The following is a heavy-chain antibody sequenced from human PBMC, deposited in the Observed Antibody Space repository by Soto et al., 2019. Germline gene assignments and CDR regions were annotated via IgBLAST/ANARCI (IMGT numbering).Heavy chain of an antibody. D-gene: IGHD3-16*01. V-gene: IGHV3-48*03. Sequence: EVQLVESGGGLVQPGGSLRLSCAASGFTLSSFALNWVRQAPGKGLEWVSYIGATSSSGSNFYYAASVKGRFTISRDSAKNSLLLQMNSLRDEDTAIYYCARGGKVPYYYGMDVWGQGTTVTVSS. CDR3: ARGGKVPYYYGMDV. CDR2: IGATSSSGSNF. CDR1: GFTLSSFA. J-gene: IGHJ6*02.